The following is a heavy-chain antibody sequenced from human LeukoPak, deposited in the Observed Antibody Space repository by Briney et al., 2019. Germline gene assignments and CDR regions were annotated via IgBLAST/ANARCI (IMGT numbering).Heavy chain of an antibody. D-gene: IGHD2-15*01. CDR1: GGSISSYY. J-gene: IGHJ6*03. CDR3: AREHCSGGSCYSIYYYYYMDV. Sequence: SETLSLTCTVSGGSISSYYWSWIRQPPGKGLEWIGSIYYRGSTYYNPSLKSRVTISVDTSKNQFSLKLSSVTAADTAVYYCAREHCSGGSCYSIYYYYYMDVWGKGTTVTVSS. V-gene: IGHV4-59*12. CDR2: IYYRGST.